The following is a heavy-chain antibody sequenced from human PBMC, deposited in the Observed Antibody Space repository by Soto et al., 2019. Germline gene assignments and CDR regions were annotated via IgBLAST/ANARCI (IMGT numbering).Heavy chain of an antibody. CDR1: GGTFSSYA. V-gene: IGHV1-69*13. D-gene: IGHD2-15*01. CDR2: IIPIFGTA. Sequence: GASVKVSCKASGGTFSSYAISWVRQAPGQGLEWMGGIIPIFGTANYAQKFQGRVTITADESTSTAYMELSSLRSEDTAVYYCARGCSGGSCYSWYYYGMDVWGQGTTVTAP. J-gene: IGHJ6*02. CDR3: ARGCSGGSCYSWYYYGMDV.